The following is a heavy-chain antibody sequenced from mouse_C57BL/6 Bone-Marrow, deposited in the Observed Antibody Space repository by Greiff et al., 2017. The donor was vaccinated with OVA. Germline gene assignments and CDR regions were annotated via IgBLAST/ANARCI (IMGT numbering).Heavy chain of an antibody. V-gene: IGHV1-78*01. D-gene: IGHD1-1*01. J-gene: IGHJ3*01. CDR1: GYPFTDHT. CDR2: IYPRDGST. CDR3: ARENYGFAY. Sequence: QVQLKESDAELVKPGASVKISCKVSGYPFTDHTIPWMKQRPEQGRGWIGYIYPRDGSTKYNEKFKGKATLTADKSSSTAYMQIDSLPSKDSAVLVCARENYGFAYWGQGTLVTVSA.